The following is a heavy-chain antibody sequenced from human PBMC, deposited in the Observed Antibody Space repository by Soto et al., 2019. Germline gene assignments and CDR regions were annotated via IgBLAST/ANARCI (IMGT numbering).Heavy chain of an antibody. D-gene: IGHD3-9*01. CDR1: GYSFTSYW. Sequence: GESLKISCKGSGYSFTSYWISWVLQMPGKGLEWMGRIDPSDSYTNYSPSFQGHVTISADKSISTAYLQWSSLKASDTAMYYCASVLTGYYYYGMDVWGQGTTVTVSS. CDR3: ASVLTGYYYYGMDV. J-gene: IGHJ6*02. CDR2: IDPSDSYT. V-gene: IGHV5-10-1*01.